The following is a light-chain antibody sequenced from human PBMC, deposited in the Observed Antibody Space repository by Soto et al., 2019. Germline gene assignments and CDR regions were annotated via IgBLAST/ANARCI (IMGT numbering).Light chain of an antibody. CDR2: GNS. Sequence: QLVLTQPPSVSGAPGQRVTISCTGSSSNIGAGYDVHWYQQLPGTAPKLLIYGNSNRPSGVPDRFSGSKSGTSASLAFTGLQAEDEADYYCQSYDSSLRYVVFGGGTKLTVL. CDR1: SSNIGAGYD. CDR3: QSYDSSLRYVV. J-gene: IGLJ2*01. V-gene: IGLV1-40*01.